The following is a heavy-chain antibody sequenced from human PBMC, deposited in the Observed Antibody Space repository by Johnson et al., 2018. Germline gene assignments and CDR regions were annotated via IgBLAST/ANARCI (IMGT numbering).Heavy chain of an antibody. CDR2: ISWNSGTI. J-gene: IGHJ6*03. CDR3: AKDKGTGGTYSEPRGSYYYYYYMDV. Sequence: VQLVQSGGGLVQPGRSLRLSCAASGFTFDDYAMHWVRQAPGKGLEWVSGISWNSGTIAYADSVKGRFTISRDNPKNSLYLQMNILRVEDTALYSSAKDKGTGGTYSEPRGSYYYYYYMDVWGKGTTVTVSS. D-gene: IGHD2-8*02. CDR1: GFTFDDYA. V-gene: IGHV3-9*01.